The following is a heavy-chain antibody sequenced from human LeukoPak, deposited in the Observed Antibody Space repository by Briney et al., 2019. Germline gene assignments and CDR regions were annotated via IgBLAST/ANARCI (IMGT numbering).Heavy chain of an antibody. D-gene: IGHD3-10*01. CDR3: ARDPYGSGSSDY. CDR2: IIPIFGAA. V-gene: IGHV1-69*01. CDR1: GGTFSSYA. J-gene: IGHJ4*02. Sequence: SVKVSCKASGGTFSSYAISWVRQAPGQGLEWMGGIIPIFGAANYAQKFQGRVTITADESTSTAYMELSSLRSEDTAVYYCARDPYGSGSSDYWGQGTLVTVSS.